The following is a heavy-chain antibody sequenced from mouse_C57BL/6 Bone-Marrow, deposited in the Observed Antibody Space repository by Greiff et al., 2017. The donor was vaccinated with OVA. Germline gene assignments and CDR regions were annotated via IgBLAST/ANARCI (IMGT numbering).Heavy chain of an antibody. V-gene: IGHV5-12*01. J-gene: IGHJ3*01. Sequence: EVQRVESGGGLVQPGGSLKLSCAASGFTFSDYYMYWVRQTPEKRLEWVAYISNGGGSTYYPDTVKGRFTISRDNAKNTLYLQMSRLKSEDTAMYYCALSSRPDWFAYWGQGTLVTVSA. CDR1: GFTFSDYY. CDR2: ISNGGGST. CDR3: ALSSRPDWFAY.